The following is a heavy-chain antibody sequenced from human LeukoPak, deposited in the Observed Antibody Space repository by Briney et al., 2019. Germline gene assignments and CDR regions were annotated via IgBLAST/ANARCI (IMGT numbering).Heavy chain of an antibody. Sequence: GGSLRLSCAASGFTFSSYAMSWVRQAPGKGLEWVSAISGSGGSTYYADSVKGRFTISRDNAKNSLYLQMNSLRAEDTAVYYCARARTHYYDSSGPHRHWFDPWGQGTLVTVSS. J-gene: IGHJ5*02. CDR3: ARARTHYYDSSGPHRHWFDP. CDR2: ISGSGGST. V-gene: IGHV3-23*01. D-gene: IGHD3-22*01. CDR1: GFTFSSYA.